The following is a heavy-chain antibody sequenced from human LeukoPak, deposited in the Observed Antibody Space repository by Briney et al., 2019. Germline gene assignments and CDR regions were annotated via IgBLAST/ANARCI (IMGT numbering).Heavy chain of an antibody. D-gene: IGHD2-8*01. J-gene: IGHJ5*02. Sequence: SETLSLTCTVSGGSISSSSYYWGWIRQPPGKGLEWIGSIYYSGSTYYNPSLKSRVTISVDTSKNQFSLKLSSVTAADTAVYYCARVVLLMVYAPYWFDPWGQGTLVTVSS. V-gene: IGHV4-39*07. CDR3: ARVVLLMVYAPYWFDP. CDR2: IYYSGST. CDR1: GGSISSSSYY.